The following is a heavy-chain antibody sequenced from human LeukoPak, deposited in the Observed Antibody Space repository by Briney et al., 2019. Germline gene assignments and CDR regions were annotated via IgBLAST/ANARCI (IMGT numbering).Heavy chain of an antibody. CDR1: GGTFSSYA. D-gene: IGHD6-19*01. V-gene: IGHV1-69*13. J-gene: IGHJ5*02. CDR2: IIPIFGTA. CDR3: ATAYSSGWPIGNWFDP. Sequence: SVKVSCKASGGTFSSYAISWVRQAPGQGLEWMGGIIPIFGTANYAQKFQGRVTITADESTSTAYMELSSLRSEDTAVYYCATAYSSGWPIGNWFDPWGQGTLATVSS.